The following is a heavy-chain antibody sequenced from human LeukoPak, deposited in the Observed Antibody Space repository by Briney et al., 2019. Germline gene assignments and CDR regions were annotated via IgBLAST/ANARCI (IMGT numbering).Heavy chain of an antibody. Sequence: GGSLRLSCAASGFTFSSYGMHWVRQAPGKGLEWVAFIRYDGSNKYYADSVKGRFTISRDNSKNTLYLQMNSLRAEDTAVYYCAKDNAMWGYKYYMDVWGKGTTVTISS. CDR1: GFTFSSYG. D-gene: IGHD1-26*01. J-gene: IGHJ6*03. V-gene: IGHV3-30*02. CDR3: AKDNAMWGYKYYMDV. CDR2: IRYDGSNK.